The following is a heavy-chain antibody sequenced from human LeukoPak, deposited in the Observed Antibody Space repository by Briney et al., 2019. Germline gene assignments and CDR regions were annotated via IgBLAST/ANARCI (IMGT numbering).Heavy chain of an antibody. CDR2: ISTDGYTT. CDR3: VVGGSPGY. CDR1: GSTFSSYA. J-gene: IGHJ4*02. V-gene: IGHV3-74*01. D-gene: IGHD2-15*01. Sequence: GGSLRLSCAASGSTFSSYAMSWVRQAPRKGLVWVSRISTDGYTTDYADFVQGRFTASRDNTKNTWSLEMNSLRAEDTAVYYCVVGGSPGYWGQGTLVTVSS.